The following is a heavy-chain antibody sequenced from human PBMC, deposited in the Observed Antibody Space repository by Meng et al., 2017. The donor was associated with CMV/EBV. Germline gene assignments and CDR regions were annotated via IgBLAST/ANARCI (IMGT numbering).Heavy chain of an antibody. J-gene: IGHJ6*02. D-gene: IGHD6-6*01. CDR1: GFTFSNYA. CDR3: AKDAAARRSYYYYGMDV. Sequence: GGSLRLSCAASGFTFSNYATHLVRQAPGKGLEWVAVIWYDGSNKYYADSVKGRFTISRDNSKNTLYLQMNSLRAEDTAVYYCAKDAAARRSYYYYGMDVWGQGTTVTVSS. V-gene: IGHV3-30*07. CDR2: IWYDGSNK.